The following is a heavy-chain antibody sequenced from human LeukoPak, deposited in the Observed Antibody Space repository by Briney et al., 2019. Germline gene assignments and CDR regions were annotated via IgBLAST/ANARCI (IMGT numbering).Heavy chain of an antibody. CDR2: INHSGST. CDR1: GGSFSGYY. J-gene: IGHJ4*02. CDR3: ARDDGEGGFDY. D-gene: IGHD7-27*01. Sequence: PSETLSLTCAVYGGSFSGYYWSWIRQPPGKGLEWIGEINHSGSTNYNPSLKSRVTISVDTSKNQFSLKLSSVTAADTAVYYCARDDGEGGFDYWGQGTLVTVSS. V-gene: IGHV4-34*01.